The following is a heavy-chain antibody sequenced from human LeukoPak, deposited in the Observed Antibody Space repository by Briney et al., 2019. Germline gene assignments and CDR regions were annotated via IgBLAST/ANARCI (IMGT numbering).Heavy chain of an antibody. J-gene: IGHJ4*02. V-gene: IGHV4-61*02. D-gene: IGHD6-6*01. Sequence: SETLSLTCTVSGGFISSGSYYWSWIRQPAGKGLEWIGRIYTSGSTNYNPSLKSRVTMSVDTSKNQFSLKLRSVTAADTAVYYCARSYSSSHYRFDYWGQGTLVTVSS. CDR2: IYTSGST. CDR3: ARSYSSSHYRFDY. CDR1: GGFISSGSYY.